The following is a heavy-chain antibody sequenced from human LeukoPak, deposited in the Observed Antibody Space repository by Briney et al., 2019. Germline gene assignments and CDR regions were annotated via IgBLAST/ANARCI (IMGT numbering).Heavy chain of an antibody. D-gene: IGHD5-12*01. CDR2: FDPEDGET. Sequence: ASVKVSCKVSGYTLTELSMHWVRQAPGKGLEWMGGFDPEDGETVYAQKFQGRVTMTEDTSTDTAYMELSSLRSEDTAVYYCATGGYSGYGSFDYWGQGTLVTVSS. CDR1: GYTLTELS. CDR3: ATGGYSGYGSFDY. J-gene: IGHJ4*02. V-gene: IGHV1-24*01.